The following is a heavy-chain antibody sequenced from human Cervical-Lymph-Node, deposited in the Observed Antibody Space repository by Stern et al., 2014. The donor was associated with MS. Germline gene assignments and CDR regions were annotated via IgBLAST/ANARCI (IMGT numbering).Heavy chain of an antibody. Sequence: VQLVQSGPGLVKPSETLSLTCTVSGGSISSHYWSWIRQPAGKGLEWIGRIYSSGDTNCNPSLKSRVTMSVDTSKNQFSLKLSSVTAADTAVYYCARGAMVRGVINHFDYWGQGTLVTVSS. CDR2: IYSSGDT. J-gene: IGHJ4*02. D-gene: IGHD3-10*01. CDR3: ARGAMVRGVINHFDY. V-gene: IGHV4-4*07. CDR1: GGSISSHY.